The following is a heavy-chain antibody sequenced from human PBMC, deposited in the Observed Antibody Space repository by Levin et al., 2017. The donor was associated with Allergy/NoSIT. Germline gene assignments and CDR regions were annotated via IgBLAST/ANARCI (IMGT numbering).Heavy chain of an antibody. Sequence: LRLSCAVSGGSISSGGYSWSWIRQPPGKGLEWIGNIYLSGSTNDNPSLKSRVAMSVDRSKNQFSLKLSYVTAADTAVYYCARVAGYSYGYYFDYWGPGTLVTVSS. V-gene: IGHV4-30-2*01. J-gene: IGHJ4*02. D-gene: IGHD5-18*01. CDR3: ARVAGYSYGYYFDY. CDR2: IYLSGST. CDR1: GGSISSGGYS.